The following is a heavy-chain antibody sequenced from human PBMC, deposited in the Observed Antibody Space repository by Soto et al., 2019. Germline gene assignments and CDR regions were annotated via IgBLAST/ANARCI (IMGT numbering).Heavy chain of an antibody. D-gene: IGHD6-13*01. J-gene: IGHJ5*02. CDR2: ISASSGNT. Sequence: ASVKVSCKASGYTFTSYAMHWVRQAPGQRLEWMGWISASSGNTNYAQKFQGWVTMTRDTSISTAYMELSRLRSDDTAVYYCARDQGGIAAAGTTNWFAPWGQGTLVTVSS. V-gene: IGHV1-2*04. CDR3: ARDQGGIAAAGTTNWFAP. CDR1: GYTFTSYA.